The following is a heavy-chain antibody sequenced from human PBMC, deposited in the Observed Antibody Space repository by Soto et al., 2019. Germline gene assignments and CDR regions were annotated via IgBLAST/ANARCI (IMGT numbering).Heavy chain of an antibody. CDR3: AKDLRPGLVVPTKSGFDP. CDR1: GFPFNTYA. Sequence: GGSLRLSCEASGFPFNTYAMAWFRQLPGMGLEWVSTTSIGGNTDFAESVRGRFSVSRDNSKNTLYLQMTNLRAEDAAIYFCAKDLRPGLVVPTKSGFDPWGQGTRVTVSS. CDR2: TSIGGNT. J-gene: IGHJ5*02. D-gene: IGHD3-10*01. V-gene: IGHV3-23*01.